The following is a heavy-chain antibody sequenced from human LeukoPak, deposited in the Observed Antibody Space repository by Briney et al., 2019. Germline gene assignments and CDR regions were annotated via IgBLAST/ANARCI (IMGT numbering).Heavy chain of an antibody. CDR2: ISGSGGST. D-gene: IGHD2-8*01. CDR1: GFTFSDSP. Sequence: GGSLRLSCAASGFTFSDSPMQWVRQAPGKGLEWVSAISGSGGSTYYADSVKGRFTISRDNSKNTLYLQMNSLRAEDTAVYYCANSRMVYAILGDYWRQGTLVTVSS. J-gene: IGHJ4*02. CDR3: ANSRMVYAILGDY. V-gene: IGHV3-23*01.